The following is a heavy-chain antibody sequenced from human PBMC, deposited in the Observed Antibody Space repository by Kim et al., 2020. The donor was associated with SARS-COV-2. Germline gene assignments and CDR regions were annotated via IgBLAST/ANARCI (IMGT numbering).Heavy chain of an antibody. J-gene: IGHJ6*02. CDR3: ARGEPLDV. CDR2: IIPILGIA. D-gene: IGHD1-1*01. V-gene: IGHV1-69*04. Sequence: SVKVSCKASGGTFSSYAMSWVRQAPGQGLEWMGRIIPILGIANYAQKFQGRVTITADKSTSTAYMELSSLRSEDTAVYYCARGEPLDVWGQGTTVTVSS. CDR1: GGTFSSYA.